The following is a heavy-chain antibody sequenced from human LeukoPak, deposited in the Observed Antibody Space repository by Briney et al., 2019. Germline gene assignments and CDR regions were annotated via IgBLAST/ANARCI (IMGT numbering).Heavy chain of an antibody. V-gene: IGHV3-48*01. Sequence: SGGTLRLSCAASGFTFSSYRMNWVRQAPGKGLEWVSYISSSSSTIYYADSVKGRFTISRDNAKNSLYLQMNSLRAEDTGVYYCARSTGHFDYWGQGTLVTVSS. CDR2: ISSSSSTI. CDR1: GFTFSSYR. J-gene: IGHJ4*02. CDR3: ARSTGHFDY.